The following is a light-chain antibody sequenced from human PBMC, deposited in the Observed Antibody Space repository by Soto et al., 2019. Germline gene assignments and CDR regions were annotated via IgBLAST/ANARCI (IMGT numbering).Light chain of an antibody. CDR3: QHQRT. CDR1: QGISSW. J-gene: IGKJ1*01. Sequence: DIHLTQSASFLSASVGDRVTITCRPSQGISSWLAWYQQKPGKAPKLLVYATSTLESGVPSRFSGSGSGTEFTLTITSLQPDDFATYYCQHQRTFGQGTKVDI. CDR2: ATS. V-gene: IGKV1-5*03.